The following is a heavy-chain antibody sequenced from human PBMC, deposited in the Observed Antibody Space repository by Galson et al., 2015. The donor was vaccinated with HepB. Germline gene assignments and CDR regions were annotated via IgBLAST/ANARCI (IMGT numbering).Heavy chain of an antibody. CDR3: ARDGGYCSGGNCYSYNYFDP. V-gene: IGHV1-3*01. Sequence: SVKVSCKASGYTFTSYALHWVRQAPGQRLEWMGWINGGNGNTKYSQKFQGRVTITRDTSASTAYMDLSSLRSEDTAVYYCARDGGYCSGGNCYSYNYFDPWGQGTLVTVSS. CDR2: INGGNGNT. J-gene: IGHJ5*02. CDR1: GYTFTSYA. D-gene: IGHD2-15*01.